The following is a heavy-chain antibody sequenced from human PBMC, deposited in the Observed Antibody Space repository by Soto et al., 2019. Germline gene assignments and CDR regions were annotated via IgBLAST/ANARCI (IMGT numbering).Heavy chain of an antibody. V-gene: IGHV1-18*01. J-gene: IGHJ4*02. CDR2: ISGYNGNT. D-gene: IGHD3-16*01. CDR1: GYSFTNYG. Sequence: QVQLVQSGAEVKNPGASVKVSCKASGYSFTNYGVGWVRQAPGQGLEWMGGISGYNGNTNYAEKVQDRITLTTDTYTRTAYIELGSIRSDDTAVYYCSREMAGRGGEYDYWGQGTLVTVSS. CDR3: SREMAGRGGEYDY.